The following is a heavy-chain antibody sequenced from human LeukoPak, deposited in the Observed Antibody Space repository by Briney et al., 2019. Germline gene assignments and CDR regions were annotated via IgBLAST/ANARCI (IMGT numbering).Heavy chain of an antibody. J-gene: IGHJ4*02. CDR2: ISWDGSST. CDR1: GFTFDDYT. Sequence: GGFLRLSCAASGFTFDDYTMHWVRQAPGKGLEWVSLISWDGSSTYYADSVKGRFTISRDNRKNSLYLQMNSLRTEDIGLYYCAKDAGHSSGWSNVFDYWGQGTLVTVSS. D-gene: IGHD6-19*01. V-gene: IGHV3-43*01. CDR3: AKDAGHSSGWSNVFDY.